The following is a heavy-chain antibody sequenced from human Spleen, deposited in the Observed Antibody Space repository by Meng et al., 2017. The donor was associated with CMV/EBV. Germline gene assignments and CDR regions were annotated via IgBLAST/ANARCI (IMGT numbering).Heavy chain of an antibody. D-gene: IGHD6-13*01. CDR2: IFSGGSTT. V-gene: IGHV3-23*03. J-gene: IGHJ6*02. CDR1: GFTFSSYD. CDR3: ARAAAAGRGMDV. Sequence: GGSLRLSCAASGFTFSSYDMSWVRQAPGKGLEWVSVIFSGGSTTYYADSVKGRFTISRDNAKNSLFLQMNSLRAEDTAVYYCARAAAAGRGMDVWGQGTTVTVSS.